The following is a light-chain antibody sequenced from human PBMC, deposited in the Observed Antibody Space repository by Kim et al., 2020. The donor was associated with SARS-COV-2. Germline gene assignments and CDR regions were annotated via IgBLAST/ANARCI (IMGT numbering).Light chain of an antibody. V-gene: IGLV3-21*04. CDR1: NIGSKS. J-gene: IGLJ3*02. CDR2: YDS. Sequence: SSELTQPPSVSVAPGKTARITCGGNNIGSKSVHWYQQKPGQAPVLVIYYDSDRPSGIPERFSGSNSGNTATLTISRVEAGDEADYYCQVWDSSSDHPVFGGGTQLTV. CDR3: QVWDSSSDHPV.